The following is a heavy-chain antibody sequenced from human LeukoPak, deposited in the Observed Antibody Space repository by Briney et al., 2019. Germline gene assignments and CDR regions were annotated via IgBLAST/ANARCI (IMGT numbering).Heavy chain of an antibody. V-gene: IGHV4-34*01. J-gene: IGHJ4*02. CDR3: ARGRSGIRYFDWLLRYFDY. D-gene: IGHD3-9*01. Sequence: KTSETLSLTCAVYGGSFSGYYWSWIRQPPGKGLEWIGEINHSGSTNYNPSLKSRVTISVDTSKNQFPLKLSSVTAADTAVYYCARGRSGIRYFDWLLRYFDYWGQGTLVTVSS. CDR1: GGSFSGYY. CDR2: INHSGST.